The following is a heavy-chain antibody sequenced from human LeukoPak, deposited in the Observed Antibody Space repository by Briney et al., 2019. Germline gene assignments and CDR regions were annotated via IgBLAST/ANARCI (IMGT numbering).Heavy chain of an antibody. CDR3: ARDPLRYLRVGHYDY. V-gene: IGHV3-21*01. CDR2: IDYDSSHI. J-gene: IGHJ4*02. CDR1: GFIFSNSA. D-gene: IGHD3-9*01. Sequence: GGSLRLSGAASGFIFSNSAMNWVRQVPGKELEWVSSIDYDSSHIYYAASVRGRFTISRDNARNSVYLQMNSLRVEDTAVYYCARDPLRYLRVGHYDYWGQGTLVAVSS.